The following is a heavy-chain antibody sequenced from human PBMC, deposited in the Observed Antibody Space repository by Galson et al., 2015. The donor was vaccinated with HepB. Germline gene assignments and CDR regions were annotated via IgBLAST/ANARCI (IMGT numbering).Heavy chain of an antibody. CDR1: GGSVSSGGYL. CDR3: VRSHGLF. CDR2: ISQSGTT. Sequence: LSLTCTVSGGSVSSGGYLWAWIRQPPGKGLEWIGYISQSGTTSYNTSLKSRLTISLDRSKNQFFLNLNSVTAADTAVYYCVRSHGLFWGQGTLVTVSS. V-gene: IGHV4-30-2*01. J-gene: IGHJ4*02. D-gene: IGHD4-17*01.